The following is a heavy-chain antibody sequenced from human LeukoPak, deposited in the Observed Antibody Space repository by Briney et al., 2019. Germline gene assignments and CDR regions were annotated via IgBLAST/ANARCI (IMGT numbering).Heavy chain of an antibody. Sequence: PSETLSLTCTVSGGSISSSSYYWGWIRQPPGKGLEWIGSIYYSGSTYYNPSLKSRVTISVDTSKNQFFLKLSSVTAADTAVYYCARRGWAYFDYWGQGTLVTVSS. CDR1: GGSISSSSYY. CDR3: ARRGWAYFDY. D-gene: IGHD1-26*01. CDR2: IYYSGST. V-gene: IGHV4-39*01. J-gene: IGHJ4*02.